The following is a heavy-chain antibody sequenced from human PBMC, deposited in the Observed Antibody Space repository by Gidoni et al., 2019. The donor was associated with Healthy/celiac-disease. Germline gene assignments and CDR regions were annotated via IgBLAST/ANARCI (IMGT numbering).Heavy chain of an antibody. CDR3: AREDTAPFGELWSNWFDP. V-gene: IGHV4-31*03. CDR2: IYYSGST. CDR1: GGSISRGGYY. J-gene: IGHJ5*02. D-gene: IGHD3-10*01. Sequence: QVQLQESGPGLVKPSQTLSLTCTVSGGSISRGGYYWSWIRQHPGKGLEWIGYIYYSGSTYYNPSLKSRVTISVDTSKNQFSLKLSSVTAADTAVYYCAREDTAPFGELWSNWFDPWGQGTLVTVSS.